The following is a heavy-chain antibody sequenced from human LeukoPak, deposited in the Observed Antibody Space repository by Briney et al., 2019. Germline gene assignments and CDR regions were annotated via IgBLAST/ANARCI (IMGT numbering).Heavy chain of an antibody. CDR3: AVGDYDFDF. D-gene: IGHD3-16*01. V-gene: IGHV4-39*07. Sequence: PSETLSLTCTVSGGSISSSSYYWGWIRQPPGKGLEWIASIYYIGSTYYNPSLKSRVTISVDTSKNQFSLRLRSVTAADTAVYYCAVGDYDFDFWGQGTLVTVSS. CDR1: GGSISSSSYY. CDR2: IYYIGST. J-gene: IGHJ4*02.